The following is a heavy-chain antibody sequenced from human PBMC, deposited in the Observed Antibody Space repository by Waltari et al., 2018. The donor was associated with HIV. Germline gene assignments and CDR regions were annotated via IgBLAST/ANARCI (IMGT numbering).Heavy chain of an antibody. J-gene: IGHJ1*01. Sequence: EVQLVESGGGLVQPGGSLRLSCAASGFTFSSYWMHWVRQAPGKGLVLVLRSNGDGNSNSHAESVKGQFTISRDNARNTLYLQMNSLGTEDTAMYYCAKGGTSGYTFGFGRCGQGTLFTVSS. CDR2: SNGDGNSN. V-gene: IGHV3-74*01. CDR3: AKGGTSGYTFGFGR. D-gene: IGHD5-18*01. CDR1: GFTFSSYW.